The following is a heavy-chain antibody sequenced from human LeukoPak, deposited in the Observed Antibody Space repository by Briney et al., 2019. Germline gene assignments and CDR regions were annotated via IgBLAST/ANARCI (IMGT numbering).Heavy chain of an antibody. D-gene: IGHD4-17*01. V-gene: IGHV3-11*01. CDR1: GFTFSDYY. Sequence: GGSLRLSCAASGFTFSDYYMSWIRQAPGKGLEWVSYISSSGSTIYYADSVKGRFTVSRDNAKNSLYLQMNSLRAEDTAVYYCAGGPDYGDYVTYDYWGQGTLVTVSS. CDR3: AGGPDYGDYVTYDY. CDR2: ISSSGSTI. J-gene: IGHJ4*02.